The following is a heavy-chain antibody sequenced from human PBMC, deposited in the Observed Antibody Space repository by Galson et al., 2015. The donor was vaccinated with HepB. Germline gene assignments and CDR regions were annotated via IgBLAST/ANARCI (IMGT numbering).Heavy chain of an antibody. CDR3: ARGHSSSSVRYYYGMDV. D-gene: IGHD6-6*01. J-gene: IGHJ6*02. CDR2: IIPIFGTA. CDR1: GGTFSSYA. V-gene: IGHV1-69*13. Sequence: SVKVSCKASGGTFSSYAISWVRQAPGQGLEWMGGIIPIFGTANYAQKFQGRVTITADESTSTAYMELSSLRSEDTAVYYCARGHSSSSVRYYYGMDVWGQGTTVTVSS.